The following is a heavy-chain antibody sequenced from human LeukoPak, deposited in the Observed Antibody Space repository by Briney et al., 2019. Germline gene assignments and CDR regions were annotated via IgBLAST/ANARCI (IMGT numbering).Heavy chain of an antibody. J-gene: IGHJ4*02. Sequence: GGYLRLSSTTSGFTLGSHDMHWVRPTPGEGLEWVVAIASHTHTFCAASVKGRFSVSRDDAKTSWYGQMSTLRAEDTALYYCARGAESSGWCFASWGQGTLGTVSS. CDR1: GFTLGSHD. D-gene: IGHD6-19*01. V-gene: IGHV3-13*01. CDR2: IASHTHT. CDR3: ARGAESSGWCFAS.